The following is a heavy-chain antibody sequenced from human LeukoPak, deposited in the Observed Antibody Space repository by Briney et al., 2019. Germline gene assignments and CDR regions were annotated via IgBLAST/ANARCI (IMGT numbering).Heavy chain of an antibody. CDR2: IYPKSADT. D-gene: IGHD1-26*01. J-gene: IGHJ6*02. Sequence: ASVKVSCKASGYTFTDYYLHWVRQAPGQGLEWMGWIYPKSADTNFAQKFQDRVTMTRDTSISTAYMELSSLRSDDTAVYYCATELGATYDNYYHGMDVWGQGTTVTVSS. V-gene: IGHV1-2*02. CDR1: GYTFTDYY. CDR3: ATELGATYDNYYHGMDV.